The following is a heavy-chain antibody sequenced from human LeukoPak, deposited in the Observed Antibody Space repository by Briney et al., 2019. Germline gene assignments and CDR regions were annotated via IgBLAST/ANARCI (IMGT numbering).Heavy chain of an antibody. V-gene: IGHV3-21*04. D-gene: IGHD2-15*01. J-gene: IGHJ6*04. CDR2: ISSSSTYI. CDR1: GFTFSDCS. Sequence: PGGSLRLSCAASGFTFSDCSMNWVRQAPGKGLEWVSSISSSSTYIYYADSVKGRFTISRDNSKNTLYLQMNSLRAEDTAVYYCARNPSYCSGGSCYYFYGMDVWGKGTTVTVSS. CDR3: ARNPSYCSGGSCYYFYGMDV.